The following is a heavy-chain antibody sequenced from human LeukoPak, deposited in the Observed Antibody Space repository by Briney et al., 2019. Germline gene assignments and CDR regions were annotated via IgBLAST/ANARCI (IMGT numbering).Heavy chain of an antibody. V-gene: IGHV1-18*01. Sequence: SVELSCKASGYSFTNNGISWIRQPPGPGLERMGWISGYNANTNYVPKFQGRVTMTPDTSTHTAYMELRSLRSDDTAVYYCARGSHRLYDYVWGTYESKDYWGQGTLVTVSS. CDR1: GYSFTNNG. D-gene: IGHD3-16*01. CDR2: ISGYNANT. CDR3: ARGSHRLYDYVWGTYESKDY. J-gene: IGHJ4*02.